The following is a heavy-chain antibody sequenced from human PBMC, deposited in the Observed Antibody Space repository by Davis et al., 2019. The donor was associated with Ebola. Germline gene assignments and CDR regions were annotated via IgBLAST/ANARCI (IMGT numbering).Heavy chain of an antibody. CDR1: GFTFSSHS. CDR3: AKGAKYSSGWNHWFDP. V-gene: IGHV3-48*02. J-gene: IGHJ5*02. Sequence: GESLKISCAASGFTFSSHSMNWVRQAPGRGLEWVSYISSRGSPIYYADSVRGRFTTSRDNAKNSLYLQMNSLSDEDTAVYYCAKGAKYSSGWNHWFDPWGQGTLVTVSS. CDR2: ISSRGSPI. D-gene: IGHD6-19*01.